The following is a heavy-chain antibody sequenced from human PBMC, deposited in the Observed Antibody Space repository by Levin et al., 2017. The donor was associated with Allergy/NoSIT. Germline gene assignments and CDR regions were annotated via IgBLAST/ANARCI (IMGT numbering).Heavy chain of an antibody. D-gene: IGHD3-22*01. J-gene: IGHJ4*02. CDR2: IYYSGST. CDR3: ARVRGSGYYFPFDY. CDR1: GGSISSGGYY. Sequence: SETLSLTCTVSGGSISSGGYYWSWIRQHPGKGLEWIGYIYYSGSTYYNPSLKSRVTISVDTSKNQFSLKLSSVTAADTAVYYCARVRGSGYYFPFDYWGQGTLVTVSS. V-gene: IGHV4-31*03.